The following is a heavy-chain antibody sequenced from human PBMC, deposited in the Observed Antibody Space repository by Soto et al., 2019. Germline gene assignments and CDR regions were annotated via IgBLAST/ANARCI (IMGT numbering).Heavy chain of an antibody. CDR2: IIPIFGTA. CDR1: GGTFSSYA. Sequence: PVKVSCKASGGTFSSYAISWVRQAPGQGLEWMGGIIPIFGTANYAQKFQGRVTITADESTSTAYMELSSLRSEDTAVYYCAGGPRSRDSSGYLAYWGPAPLGTVSS. D-gene: IGHD3-22*01. CDR3: AGGPRSRDSSGYLAY. V-gene: IGHV1-69*13. J-gene: IGHJ4*02.